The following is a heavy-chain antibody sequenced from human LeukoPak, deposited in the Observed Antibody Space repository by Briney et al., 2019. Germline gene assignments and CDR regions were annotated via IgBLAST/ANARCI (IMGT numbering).Heavy chain of an antibody. CDR3: ARGGYSSSWLSGINWFDP. CDR1: GYTFTSYD. Sequence: GASVNVSCKASGYTFTSYDINWVRQAPGQGLEWMGWMSPNSGNTGYAQKFQGRVTMTRNTSISTAYMELSSLRSEDTAVYYCARGGYSSSWLSGINWFDPWGQGTLVTVSS. CDR2: MSPNSGNT. D-gene: IGHD6-13*01. V-gene: IGHV1-8*01. J-gene: IGHJ5*02.